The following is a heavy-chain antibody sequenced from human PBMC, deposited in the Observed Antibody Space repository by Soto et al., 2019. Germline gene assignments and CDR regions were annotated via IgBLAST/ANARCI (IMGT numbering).Heavy chain of an antibody. J-gene: IGHJ4*02. V-gene: IGHV3-30-3*02. CDR3: AKDRYGDYGGIDY. CDR1: GFTLSSYA. Sequence: GGALILSCAASGFTLSSYAIHWVRQAPGKGLEWVAVISYDGSNKYYADSVKGRFTISRDNSKNTLYLQMNSLRAEDTAVYYCAKDRYGDYGGIDYWGQGTMVTVSS. D-gene: IGHD4-17*01. CDR2: ISYDGSNK.